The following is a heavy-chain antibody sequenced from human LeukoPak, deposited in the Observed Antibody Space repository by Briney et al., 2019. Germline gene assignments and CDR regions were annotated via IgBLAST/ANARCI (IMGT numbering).Heavy chain of an antibody. J-gene: IGHJ4*02. V-gene: IGHV4-39*01. Sequence: SETLSLTRTVSGGSISSYYWGCIRQPPGMGLEWIGSIDYSGSTYYSPSLRSRVTISVDTSTNQFSLKLTSVTAADTAVYYCAGKAGANRPFDYWGQGTLVTVSS. CDR2: IDYSGST. CDR3: AGKAGANRPFDY. CDR1: GGSISSYY. D-gene: IGHD4/OR15-4a*01.